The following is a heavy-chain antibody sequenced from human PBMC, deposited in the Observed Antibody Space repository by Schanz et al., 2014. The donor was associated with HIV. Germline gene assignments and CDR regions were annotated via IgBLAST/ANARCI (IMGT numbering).Heavy chain of an antibody. D-gene: IGHD3-3*01. CDR3: ASRRSSWGFYYGLDV. J-gene: IGHJ6*02. CDR1: GATFSSYA. Sequence: QLQLVQSGAEVKKPGSSVKISCKGSGATFSSYAISWVRQAPGQGLEWVAGPPPLFGTSNSAQKFQGRVTITADESTNTAYMELSSLRSDDTAVYYCASRRSSWGFYYGLDVWGQGSTVTVSS. V-gene: IGHV1-69*01. CDR2: PPPLFGTS.